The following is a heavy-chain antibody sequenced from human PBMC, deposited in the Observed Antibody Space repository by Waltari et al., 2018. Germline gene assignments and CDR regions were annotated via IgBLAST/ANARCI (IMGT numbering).Heavy chain of an antibody. V-gene: IGHV3-30-3*01. J-gene: IGHJ5*02. CDR1: GFSFINSA. CDR2: VSHDGSTI. Sequence: QVQLVASGGGLVQPGTSLRLSCAATGFSFINSAMHWVRQTPGKGREWVTLVSHDGSTIHYAESVRGRFSISRDNSRDTLYLQMNSLTTDDSAIYYCARGTGSGSFLVHHWGQGTLVTVS. CDR3: ARGTGSGSFLVHH. D-gene: IGHD3-10*01.